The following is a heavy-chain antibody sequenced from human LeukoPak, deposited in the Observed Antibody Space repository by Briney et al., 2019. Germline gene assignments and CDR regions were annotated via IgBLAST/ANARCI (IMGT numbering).Heavy chain of an antibody. CDR3: ARDPPITMGRGVRSYAFDI. V-gene: IGHV1-8*01. J-gene: IGHJ3*02. CDR1: GHTFTSYD. Sequence: ASVKVSCTASGHTFTSYDINWERHATGQGLEWMGWMNPNSGNTAYAQKFHSRVTMTRNTSISTAYMELRSLTSEDTAVYYCARDPPITMGRGVRSYAFDIWGQGTMVTVSS. CDR2: MNPNSGNT. D-gene: IGHD3-10*01.